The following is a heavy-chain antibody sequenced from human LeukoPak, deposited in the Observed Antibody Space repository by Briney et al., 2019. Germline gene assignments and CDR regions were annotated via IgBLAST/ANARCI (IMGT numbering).Heavy chain of an antibody. CDR2: IYYSGST. J-gene: IGHJ4*02. D-gene: IGHD3-10*01. V-gene: IGHV4-39*07. CDR1: GDSISTSSYY. Sequence: PSETLSLTCSVSGDSISTSSYYWGWIRQPPGKGLEWIGTIYYSGSTYYNPSLTSRVTISVDTSKNQFSLKLSSVTAADTAVYYCARDRYYDSGSYYNWGQGTLVTVSS. CDR3: ARDRYYDSGSYYN.